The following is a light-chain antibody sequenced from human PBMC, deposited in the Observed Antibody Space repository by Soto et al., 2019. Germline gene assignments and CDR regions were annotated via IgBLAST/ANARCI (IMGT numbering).Light chain of an antibody. CDR3: QQSYSTPVT. Sequence: DIQMTQSPATLSASVGDGGTITFLASQSISSWLAWYQQKPGKAPKLLIYDASSLESGVPSRFSGSGSGTEFTLTISSLQPEDFATYYCQQSYSTPVTFGGGTKVDIK. J-gene: IGKJ4*01. V-gene: IGKV1-5*01. CDR1: QSISSW. CDR2: DAS.